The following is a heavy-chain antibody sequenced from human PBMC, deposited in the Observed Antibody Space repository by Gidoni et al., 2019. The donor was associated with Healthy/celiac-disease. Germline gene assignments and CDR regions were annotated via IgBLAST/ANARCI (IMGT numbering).Heavy chain of an antibody. Sequence: QVQLQESGPGLVKPSETLSLTCTVSGGSISSYYWSWIRQPAGKGLEWIGRIYTSGSTNYNPSLKSRVTMSVDTSKNQFSLKLSSVTAADTAVYYCAREGDDPRPLNFAIFGVVSPHSMAFDIWG. CDR2: IYTSGST. CDR3: AREGDDPRPLNFAIFGVVSPHSMAFDI. J-gene: IGHJ3*02. D-gene: IGHD3-3*01. V-gene: IGHV4-4*07. CDR1: GGSISSYY.